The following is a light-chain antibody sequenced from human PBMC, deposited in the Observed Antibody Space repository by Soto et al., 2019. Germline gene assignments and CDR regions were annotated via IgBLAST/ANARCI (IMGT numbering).Light chain of an antibody. CDR2: GAS. CDR1: QSVSSIY. Sequence: EIVLTQSPGTLSLSPGERATLSCRASQSVSSIYLAWYQQKPGQAPRLLIYGASSRATGIPDRFSGSGSGTDFNLTISRLEPEDFAVYYCQQYGSSPPYTFGQGTKLEI. V-gene: IGKV3-20*01. J-gene: IGKJ2*01. CDR3: QQYGSSPPYT.